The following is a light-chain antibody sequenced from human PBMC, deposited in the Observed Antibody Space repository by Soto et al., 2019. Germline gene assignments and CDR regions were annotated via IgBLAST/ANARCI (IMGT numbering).Light chain of an antibody. V-gene: IGKV1-39*01. CDR2: AAS. J-gene: IGKJ5*01. Sequence: DIQMTQSPPSLSASVGDRVTITCRASRTTKTYLNWYQQKPGKAPILLIYAASSLQSGVPSRFSGSGSGTEFTLTISSLQAEDFATYFCQQSYSAPITFGQGTRLEIK. CDR1: RTTKTY. CDR3: QQSYSAPIT.